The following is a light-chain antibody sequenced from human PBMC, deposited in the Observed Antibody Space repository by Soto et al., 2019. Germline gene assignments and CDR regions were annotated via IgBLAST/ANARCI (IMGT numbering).Light chain of an antibody. CDR1: SSNIGNNY. CDR3: SSFTSSSTLRYV. Sequence: QSALTQPPSISAAPGQQVTISCRGSSSNIGNNYVSWYQQHPGEAPTLIIYDVSNRPSGVSNRFSGSKSGNTASLTISGLQAEDEADYYCSSFTSSSTLRYVFGTGTKVTVL. J-gene: IGLJ1*01. V-gene: IGLV2-14*03. CDR2: DVS.